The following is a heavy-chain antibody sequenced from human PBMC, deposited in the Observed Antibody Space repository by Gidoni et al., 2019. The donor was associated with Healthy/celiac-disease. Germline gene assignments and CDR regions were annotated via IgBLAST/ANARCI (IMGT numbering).Heavy chain of an antibody. CDR3: ARLYDILTGWDP. CDR2: IYYSGST. J-gene: IGHJ5*02. Sequence: QVQLQESGPGLVKPSETLSLTCTVSGGSISSYYWSWIRQPPGKGLEWIGYIYYSGSTNYNPSLKSRVTISVDTSKNQFSLKLSSVTAADTAVYYCARLYDILTGWDPWGQGTLVTVSS. V-gene: IGHV4-59*01. CDR1: GGSISSYY. D-gene: IGHD3-9*01.